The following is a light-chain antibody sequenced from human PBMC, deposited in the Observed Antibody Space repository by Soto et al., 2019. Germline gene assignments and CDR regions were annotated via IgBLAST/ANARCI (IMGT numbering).Light chain of an antibody. J-gene: IGKJ5*01. Sequence: ETVMTQSPATLSVSPGERATLSCRASQSVNSKLAWYQQKPGQAPRLVIYGASTRATGIPARFSGSGSGTEFTLTINSLQSEDSAVYYCQQYNNWPPITFGQGTRLDIK. CDR3: QQYNNWPPIT. CDR1: QSVNSK. CDR2: GAS. V-gene: IGKV3D-15*01.